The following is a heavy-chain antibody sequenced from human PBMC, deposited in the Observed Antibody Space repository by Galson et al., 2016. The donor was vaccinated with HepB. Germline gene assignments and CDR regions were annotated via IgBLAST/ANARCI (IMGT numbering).Heavy chain of an antibody. CDR3: ARDETVQGPSTIDY. D-gene: IGHD2-21*02. CDR1: GFTFSAYW. V-gene: IGHV3-74*01. Sequence: SLRLSCAASGFTFSAYWMHWVRQAPGKGLVWVSRISSDGSDIKYADPVKGRFTISRDSAKNTLYLQMNSLRVEDTAVYYCARDETVQGPSTIDYWGQGTLVTVSS. J-gene: IGHJ4*02. CDR2: ISSDGSDI.